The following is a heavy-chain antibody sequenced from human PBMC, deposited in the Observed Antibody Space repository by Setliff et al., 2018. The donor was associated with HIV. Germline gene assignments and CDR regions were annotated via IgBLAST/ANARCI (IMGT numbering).Heavy chain of an antibody. CDR1: GGSISSYY. CDR2: IFYSGST. V-gene: IGHV4-59*01. Sequence: PSETLSLTCTVSGGSISSYYWSWIRQPPGKGLEWIGYIFYSGSTNYNPSLKIRVTISVDASKNQFSLRLSSVTAADPAVYYCARGFLRSRRRWFDPWGQGTLVTVSS. J-gene: IGHJ5*02. D-gene: IGHD4-17*01. CDR3: ARGFLRSRRRWFDP.